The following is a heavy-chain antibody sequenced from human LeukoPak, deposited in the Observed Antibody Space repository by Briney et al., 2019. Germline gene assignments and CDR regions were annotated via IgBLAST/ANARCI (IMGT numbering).Heavy chain of an antibody. Sequence: PGGSLRLSCAASGFTFSSYWMSWVRQAPGKGLEWVSAISGSGGSTYYADSVKGRFTISRDNSKNTLYLQMNSLRAEDTAVYYCAYSAGAYYYDSSEGYWGQGTLVTVSS. J-gene: IGHJ4*02. CDR1: GFTFSSYW. CDR2: ISGSGGST. CDR3: AYSAGAYYYDSSEGY. D-gene: IGHD3-22*01. V-gene: IGHV3-23*01.